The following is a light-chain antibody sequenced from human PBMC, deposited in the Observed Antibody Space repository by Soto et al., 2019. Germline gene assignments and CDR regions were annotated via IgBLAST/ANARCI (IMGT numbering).Light chain of an antibody. V-gene: IGKV3-15*01. CDR2: AAS. CDR3: QQYNNFLSYT. CDR1: QSITTN. Sequence: EIVMTQSPATLSVSPGERATLSCRASQSITTNLAWYQQKPGQAPRLLIYAASTRATSIPARSSGSGSGTEFTLTISSLQSEDFAVYYCQQYNNFLSYTFGQGTKLEIK. J-gene: IGKJ2*01.